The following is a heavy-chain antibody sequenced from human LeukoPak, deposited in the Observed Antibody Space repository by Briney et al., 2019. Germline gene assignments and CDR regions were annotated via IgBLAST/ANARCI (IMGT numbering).Heavy chain of an antibody. CDR3: ARATRNGYDY. J-gene: IGHJ4*02. CDR2: IAHDSTTI. CDR1: GFTFRIYG. V-gene: IGHV3-48*04. Sequence: GGSLRLSCAASGFTFRIYGMNWVRQAPGKGPEWVSYIAHDSTTIYYADSVRGRFTMSRDNARNSLFLQMNNLRPEDTAMYYCARATRNGYDYWGPGTLVTVSS. D-gene: IGHD5-24*01.